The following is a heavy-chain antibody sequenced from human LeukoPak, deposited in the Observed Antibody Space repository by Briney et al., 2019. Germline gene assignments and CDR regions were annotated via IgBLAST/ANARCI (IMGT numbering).Heavy chain of an antibody. V-gene: IGHV3-33*01. D-gene: IGHD4-11*01. Sequence: PGASLRLSCAATGFTFNHYGMHWVRQAPGKGLEWVAVIWSDGTNRYYTGSVKGRFTISRVDSRNTVYLQMNTLRPEDTGMYYCARDAQRGFDYSNSLQYWGQGTPVTVST. CDR3: ARDAQRGFDYSNSLQY. CDR1: GFTFNHYG. J-gene: IGHJ4*02. CDR2: IWSDGTNR.